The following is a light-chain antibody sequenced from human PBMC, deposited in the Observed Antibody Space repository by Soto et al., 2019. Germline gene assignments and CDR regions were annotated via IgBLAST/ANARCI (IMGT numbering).Light chain of an antibody. Sequence: DIQMTQSPSTLSASVGDRVIITCRASQSISSWLAWYQQKPGKPPRLLIYKASTLESGVPSRFSGSGSGTEFTLTISSLQPDDFATYYCQQYNSSPYTFGQGTKL. V-gene: IGKV1-5*03. J-gene: IGKJ2*01. CDR3: QQYNSSPYT. CDR1: QSISSW. CDR2: KAS.